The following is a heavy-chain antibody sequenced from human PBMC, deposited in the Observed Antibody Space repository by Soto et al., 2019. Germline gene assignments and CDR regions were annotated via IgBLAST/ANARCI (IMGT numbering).Heavy chain of an antibody. CDR3: PNISVGQWLVPGGY. Sequence: EVQLLESGGGLIQPGGSLRLSCVISGFASSMTWVRQAPGKGLEWVSGIGLAGGDTYYADSVRGRFTVSRDNSKSTLFLQMNSLRAEDTAVYYCPNISVGQWLVPGGYWGQGTLVTVSS. J-gene: IGHJ4*02. V-gene: IGHV3-23*01. D-gene: IGHD6-19*01. CDR1: GFASS. CDR2: IGLAGGDT.